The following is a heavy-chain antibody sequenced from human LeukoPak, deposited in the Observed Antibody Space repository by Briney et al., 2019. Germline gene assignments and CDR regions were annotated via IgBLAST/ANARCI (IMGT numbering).Heavy chain of an antibody. V-gene: IGHV3-23*01. J-gene: IGHJ6*03. Sequence: GGSLRLSCPASGFTFSSYAMSWVRQAPGKGLEWVSAISGSGVSTYYADSVKGRFTISRDNSKNTLHLQMNSLRPEDTAVYYCARQAGPSYYYYMDVWGKGTTVTVSS. CDR1: GFTFSSYA. CDR2: ISGSGVST. CDR3: ARQAGPSYYYYMDV.